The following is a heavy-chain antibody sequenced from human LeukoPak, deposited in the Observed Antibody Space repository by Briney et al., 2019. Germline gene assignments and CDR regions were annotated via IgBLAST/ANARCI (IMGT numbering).Heavy chain of an antibody. CDR2: IHSSSNYI. CDR1: GFTFSSYS. J-gene: IGHJ4*02. CDR3: ARFLGPGGNSYASGY. D-gene: IGHD5-18*01. V-gene: IGHV3-21*01. Sequence: GGSLRLSCAASGFTFSSYSMTWVRQAPGRGLEWVSSIHSSSNYIYYTDSVKGRFIISRDNAKNSLYLQVNSLRAEDTAVYYCARFLGPGGNSYASGYWGQGTLVTVSS.